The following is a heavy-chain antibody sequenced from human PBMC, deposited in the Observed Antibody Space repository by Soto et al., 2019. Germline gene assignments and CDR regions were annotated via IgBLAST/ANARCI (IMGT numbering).Heavy chain of an antibody. CDR2: IYYSGST. Sequence: SETLSLTCTVSGGSISSGDYYWSWIRQPPGKGLEWIGYIYYSGSTYYNPSLKSRVTISVDTSKNQFSLKLSSVTAADTAVYHCARNYDILTYPDNYYYYGMDVWGQGTTVTVSS. V-gene: IGHV4-30-4*01. D-gene: IGHD3-9*01. CDR1: GGSISSGDYY. J-gene: IGHJ6*02. CDR3: ARNYDILTYPDNYYYYGMDV.